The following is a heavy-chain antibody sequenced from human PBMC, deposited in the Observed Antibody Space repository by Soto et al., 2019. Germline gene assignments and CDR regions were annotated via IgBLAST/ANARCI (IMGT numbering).Heavy chain of an antibody. CDR3: AAGTLGAVWTPLDD. V-gene: IGHV4-59*12. CDR1: GGSFSDNY. CDR2: VYYSGST. Sequence: SETLSLTCDVSGGSFSDNYWTWIRQVPGKGLEWIGYVYYSGSTNYNPSLKRRVTISVDASKQQFSLKLTSVTAADTALYYCAAGTLGAVWTPLDDWGQGILVTVSS. D-gene: IGHD3-16*01. J-gene: IGHJ4*02.